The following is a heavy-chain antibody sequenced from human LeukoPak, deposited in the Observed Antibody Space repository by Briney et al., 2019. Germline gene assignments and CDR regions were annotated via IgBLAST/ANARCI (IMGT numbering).Heavy chain of an antibody. CDR1: GGTFSSYA. J-gene: IGHJ4*02. V-gene: IGHV1-69*04. D-gene: IGHD3-10*01. CDR2: IIPILGIA. Sequence: GSSVKVSCKASGGTFSSYAISWVRQAPGQGLEWMGRIIPILGIANYAQKFQGRVTITADKSTSTAYMELSSLRSEDTAVYYCARVGWFGEFRLDYWGQGTLVTVSP. CDR3: ARVGWFGEFRLDY.